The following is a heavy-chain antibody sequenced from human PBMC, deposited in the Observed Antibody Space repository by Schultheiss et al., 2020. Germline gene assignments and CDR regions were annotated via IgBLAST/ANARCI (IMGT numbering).Heavy chain of an antibody. CDR1: GYTFTGYY. Sequence: GESLKISCKASGYTFTGYYMHWVRQAPGQGLEWMGWISAYNGNTNYAQKFQGRVTMTTDTSTSTAYMELRSLRSDDTAVYYCARDGLAARRTPRDFDPWGKGTLVTVSS. J-gene: IGHJ5*02. D-gene: IGHD6-6*01. CDR3: ARDGLAARRTPRDFDP. CDR2: ISAYNGNT. V-gene: IGHV1-18*04.